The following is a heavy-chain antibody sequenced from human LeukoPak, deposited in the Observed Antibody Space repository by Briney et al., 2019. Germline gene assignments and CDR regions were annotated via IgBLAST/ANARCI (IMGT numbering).Heavy chain of an antibody. CDR2: IGTENAYT. Sequence: EASVKVSCKASGYTYNTYGISCVRQAPGQGLEWMGWIGTENAYTIYAEKFQGRVTLTTDTSTTTVHMELRSLRSDDTAVYYCARDRERGFDYWGQGSLVTVSS. J-gene: IGHJ4*02. CDR3: ARDRERGFDY. V-gene: IGHV1-18*01. CDR1: GYTYNTYG. D-gene: IGHD5-24*01.